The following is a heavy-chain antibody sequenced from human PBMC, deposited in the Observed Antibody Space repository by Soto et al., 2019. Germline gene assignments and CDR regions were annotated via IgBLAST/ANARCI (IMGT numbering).Heavy chain of an antibody. D-gene: IGHD2-21*02. V-gene: IGHV4-59*08. Sequence: QVQLQESGPGLVKPSETLSLTCTVSGGSISSYYWSWIRQPPGKGLEWIGYIYYSGRTNYNPSLKSRVTITVDTSKNQFSLKLSSVTAADSAVYYCAVVTTTAFAFDIWGQGTMVTVSS. CDR1: GGSISSYY. CDR3: AVVTTTAFAFDI. CDR2: IYYSGRT. J-gene: IGHJ3*02.